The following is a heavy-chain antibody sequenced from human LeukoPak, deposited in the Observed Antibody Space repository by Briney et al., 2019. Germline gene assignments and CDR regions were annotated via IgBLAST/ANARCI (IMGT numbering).Heavy chain of an antibody. D-gene: IGHD3-22*01. Sequence: SETLSLTCTVSGGSISSYYWSWIRQPPGKGLEWIGYIYYSGSTNYNPSLKSRVTISVDTSKNQFSLKLSSVTAADTAVYYCARGHYDSSGYYLPATNWGQGTLVTVSS. V-gene: IGHV4-59*01. CDR3: ARGHYDSSGYYLPATN. CDR1: GGSISSYY. J-gene: IGHJ4*02. CDR2: IYYSGST.